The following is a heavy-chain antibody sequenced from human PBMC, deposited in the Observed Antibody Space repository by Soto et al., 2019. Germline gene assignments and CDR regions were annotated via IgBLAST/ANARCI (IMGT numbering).Heavy chain of an antibody. CDR1: GFTFSSYG. CDR2: ISYDGSNK. J-gene: IGHJ6*02. D-gene: IGHD3-9*01. Sequence: PGGSLRLSCGASGFTFSSYGMHWVRQAPGKGLEWVAVISYDGSNKYYADSVKGRFTISRDNSKNTLYLQMNSLRAEDTAVYYCAKESRYYDILTGYFTYYYYGMAVWGQGTTVTVSS. CDR3: AKESRYYDILTGYFTYYYYGMAV. V-gene: IGHV3-30*18.